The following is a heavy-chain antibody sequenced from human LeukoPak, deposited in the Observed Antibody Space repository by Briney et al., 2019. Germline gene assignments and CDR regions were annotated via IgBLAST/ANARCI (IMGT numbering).Heavy chain of an antibody. D-gene: IGHD2-15*01. CDR2: ISSSGSTI. Sequence: GGSLRLSCAASGFTFSSYEMNWVRQAPGKGLEWVSYISSSGSTIYYADSVKGRFTISRGNAKNSLYLQMNSLRAEDTAVYYCAREIRIGWFDYWGQGTLVTVSS. J-gene: IGHJ4*02. CDR1: GFTFSSYE. V-gene: IGHV3-48*03. CDR3: AREIRIGWFDY.